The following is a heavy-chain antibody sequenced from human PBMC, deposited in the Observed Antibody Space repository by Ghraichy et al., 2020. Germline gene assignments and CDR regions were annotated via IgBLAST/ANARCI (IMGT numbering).Heavy chain of an antibody. V-gene: IGHV3-48*02. D-gene: IGHD5/OR15-5a*01. CDR2: ITSSSRTQ. Sequence: GGSLRLSCVGSGFTFSTYSMNWVRQSPGKGLEWVSYITSSSRTQGYADSMRGRSTISRDTAQNSLYLEMNSQRDKDTAIYFCARASKGVRFFYVGGMDVWGHGATVTLS. CDR3: ARASKGVRFFYVGGMDV. J-gene: IGHJ6*02. CDR1: GFTFSTYS.